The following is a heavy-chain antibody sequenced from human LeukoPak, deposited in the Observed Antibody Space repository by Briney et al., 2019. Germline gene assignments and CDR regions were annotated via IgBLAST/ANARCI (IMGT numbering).Heavy chain of an antibody. CDR2: IYHSGST. D-gene: IGHD3-10*01. V-gene: IGHV4-30-2*01. Sequence: SETLSPTCAVSGGSISSGGYSWSWIRQPPGKGLEWIGYIYHSGSTYYNPSLKGRVTISVDRSKNQFSLKLSSVTAADTAVYYCARETWFGELYYFDYWGQGTLVTVSS. CDR1: GGSISSGGYS. J-gene: IGHJ4*02. CDR3: ARETWFGELYYFDY.